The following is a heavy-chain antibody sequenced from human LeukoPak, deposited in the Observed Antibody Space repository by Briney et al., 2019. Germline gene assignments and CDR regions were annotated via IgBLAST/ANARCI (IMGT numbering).Heavy chain of an antibody. CDR3: AKDMWQLEYYDMDV. CDR2: ISWNSGSI. J-gene: IGHJ6*02. V-gene: IGHV3-9*01. Sequence: PGRSLRLSCAASGFTFDDYAMHWVRQAPGKGLEWVSGISWNSGSIGYADSVKGRFTISRDNAKNSLYLQMNSLRAEDTALYYCAKDMWQLEYYDMDVWGQGTTVTVSS. D-gene: IGHD6-6*01. CDR1: GFTFDDYA.